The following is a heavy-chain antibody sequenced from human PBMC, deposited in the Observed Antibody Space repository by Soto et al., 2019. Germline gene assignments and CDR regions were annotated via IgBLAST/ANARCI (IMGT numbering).Heavy chain of an antibody. CDR3: ASLSDAFDI. Sequence: GGSLRLSCAASGFTFSTYVMHWVRQAPGKGLEWVAVIWYDGSNKYYADSVKGRFTISRDNSKNTLYLQMNSLRAEDTAVYYCASLSDAFDIWGQGKMVTVSS. CDR2: IWYDGSNK. CDR1: GFTFSTYV. J-gene: IGHJ3*02. V-gene: IGHV3-33*01.